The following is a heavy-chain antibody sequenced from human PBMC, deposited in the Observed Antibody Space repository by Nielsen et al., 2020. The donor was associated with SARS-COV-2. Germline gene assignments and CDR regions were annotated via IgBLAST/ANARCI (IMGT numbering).Heavy chain of an antibody. Sequence: GGSLRLSCVASGFTFSAYWMNWVRQAPGKGLEWVADIKPDGSEKFYVDSVKGRFTISRDNAKNSMSLQMNSLRVEDTAVYYCARDWSRAFDVWGQGTMVTVSS. J-gene: IGHJ3*01. CDR3: ARDWSRAFDV. CDR2: IKPDGSEK. CDR1: GFTFSAYW. V-gene: IGHV3-7*01.